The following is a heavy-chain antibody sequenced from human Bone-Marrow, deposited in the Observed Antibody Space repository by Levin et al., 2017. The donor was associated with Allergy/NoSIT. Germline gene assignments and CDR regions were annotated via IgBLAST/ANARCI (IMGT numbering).Heavy chain of an antibody. D-gene: IGHD2-2*03. CDR3: ARVWSGYCSSTSCYGFDY. CDR2: ISSSSSYT. Sequence: GGSLRLSCAASGFTFSDYYMSWIRQAPGKGLEWVSYISSSSSYTNYADSVKGRFTISRDNAKNSLYLQMNSLRAEDTAVYYCARVWSGYCSSTSCYGFDYWGQGTLVTVSS. CDR1: GFTFSDYY. V-gene: IGHV3-11*06. J-gene: IGHJ4*02.